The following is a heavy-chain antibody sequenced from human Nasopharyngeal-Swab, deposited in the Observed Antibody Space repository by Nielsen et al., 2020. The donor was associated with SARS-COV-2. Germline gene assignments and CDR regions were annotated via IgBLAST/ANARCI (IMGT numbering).Heavy chain of an antibody. Sequence: WVRQAPGQGLEWMGRINPNSGGTNYAQKFQGRVTMTRDTSISTAYMELSRLRSDDTAVYYCARERQRANWFDPWGQGTRVTVSS. CDR2: INPNSGGT. J-gene: IGHJ5*02. V-gene: IGHV1-2*06. D-gene: IGHD6-25*01. CDR3: ARERQRANWFDP.